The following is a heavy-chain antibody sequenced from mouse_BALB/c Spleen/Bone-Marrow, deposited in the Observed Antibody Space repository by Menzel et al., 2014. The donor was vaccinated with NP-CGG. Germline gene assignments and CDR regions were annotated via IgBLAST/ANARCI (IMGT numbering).Heavy chain of an antibody. CDR2: ISTYSGNT. CDR1: GYTFTDCA. J-gene: IGHJ3*01. D-gene: IGHD3-2*01. CDR3: ARGRQLWLRSFAY. V-gene: IGHV1-67*01. Sequence: QVQLQQPGPELVRPGVSVKISCKGSGYTFTDCAMHWVKQSHAKSLEWIGVISTYSGNTNYNQKFKGKATMTVDKSSSTAYMELARLTSEDSAIYYCARGRQLWLRSFAYWGQGTLVTVSA.